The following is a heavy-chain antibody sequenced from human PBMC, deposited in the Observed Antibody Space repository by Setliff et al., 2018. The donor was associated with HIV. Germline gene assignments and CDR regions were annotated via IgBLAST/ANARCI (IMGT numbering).Heavy chain of an antibody. J-gene: IGHJ4*02. CDR2: IYQTGST. CDR1: GYSISSGYY. D-gene: IGHD3-22*01. Sequence: SDTLSLTCSVSGYSISSGYYWGWIRQSPGKGLEWIGSIYQTGSTYYNPSFKSRVTVSLDMSKNQFSLRLASVTAADTAVYYCTRQAWDSKSSGYFSDYWGQGTLVTGSS. V-gene: IGHV4-38-2*02. CDR3: TRQAWDSKSSGYFSDY.